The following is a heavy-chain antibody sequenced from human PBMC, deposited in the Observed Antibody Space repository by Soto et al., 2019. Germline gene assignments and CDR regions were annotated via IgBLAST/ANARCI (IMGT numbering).Heavy chain of an antibody. CDR2: ISNDENIK. Sequence: GSLILSCVASGSNFGNFGMHWVRQAPGKGLEWLTVISNDENIKQDSVRGRFAIARDNSKKTLYLHLTSLRDEDTDIYYCARGLRGVLDYWGQGTLVTVSS. V-gene: IGHV3-33*01. CDR1: GSNFGNFG. J-gene: IGHJ4*02. CDR3: ARGLRGVLDY. D-gene: IGHD5-12*01.